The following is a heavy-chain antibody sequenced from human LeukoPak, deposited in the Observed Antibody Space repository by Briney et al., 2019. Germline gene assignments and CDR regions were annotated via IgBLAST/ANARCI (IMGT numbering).Heavy chain of an antibody. V-gene: IGHV3-48*01. CDR3: ARPNAGIPLDY. CDR1: GFTFSRYN. CDR2: ISSSSSTI. D-gene: IGHD2-8*01. J-gene: IGHJ4*02. Sequence: PGGSLRLSCAASGFTFSRYNMNWVRQAPEKGLEWVSYISSSSSTIYYADSVKGRFTISRDNAKNSLYLQMNSLRAEDTAVYYCARPNAGIPLDYWGQGTLVTVSS.